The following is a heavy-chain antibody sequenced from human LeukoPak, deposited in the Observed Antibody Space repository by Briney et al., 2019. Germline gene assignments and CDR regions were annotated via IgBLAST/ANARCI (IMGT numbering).Heavy chain of an antibody. CDR2: IRQDGDTK. Sequence: PGGSLRLSCAASGFTFSYYGMHWVRQAPGKGLEWVANIRQDGDTKYYVDSVKGRFTISRDNAMNSLYLQMNSLRAEDTAIYYCARSLPYGTTWYGRSDFWGQGTLVTVSS. D-gene: IGHD6-13*01. CDR3: ARSLPYGTTWYGRSDF. J-gene: IGHJ4*02. CDR1: GFTFSYYG. V-gene: IGHV3-7*03.